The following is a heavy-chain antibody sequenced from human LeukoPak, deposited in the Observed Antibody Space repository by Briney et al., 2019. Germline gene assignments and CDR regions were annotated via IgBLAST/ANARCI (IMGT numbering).Heavy chain of an antibody. CDR3: ARGRVARGAFDI. Sequence: NPSETLSLTCTVSGGSISSYYWSWIRQLPGKGLEWIGYIYYSGSTNYNPSLKSRVTISVGTSKDQFSLKLSSVTAADTAVYYCARGRVARGAFDIWGQGTMVTVSS. CDR1: GGSISSYY. V-gene: IGHV4-59*01. CDR2: IYYSGST. J-gene: IGHJ3*02. D-gene: IGHD2-15*01.